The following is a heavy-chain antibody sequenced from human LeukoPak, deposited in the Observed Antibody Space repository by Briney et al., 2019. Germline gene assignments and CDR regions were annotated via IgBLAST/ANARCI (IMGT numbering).Heavy chain of an antibody. J-gene: IGHJ4*02. CDR2: IWYDGSNK. Sequence: GGSLRLSCAASGFAFSTQGMHWVRQAPGKGLEWVALIWYDGSNKYYADPVKGRFTISRDNSKNTLYLQMNSLRVEDTAVYYCARDLRKGSYFDCWGQGTLVTVSS. V-gene: IGHV3-33*01. CDR1: GFAFSTQG. CDR3: ARDLRKGSYFDC. D-gene: IGHD3-10*01.